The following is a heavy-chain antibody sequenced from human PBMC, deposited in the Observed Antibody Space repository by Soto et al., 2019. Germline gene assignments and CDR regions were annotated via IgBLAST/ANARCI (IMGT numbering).Heavy chain of an antibody. D-gene: IGHD6-19*01. V-gene: IGHV4-31*03. CDR2: IYYSGST. CDR1: GGSISSGGYY. Sequence: QVQLQESGPGLVKPSQTLSLTCTVSGGSISSGGYYWSWIRQHPGKGLEWIGYIYYSGSTYYNPSLKSRVTISVDTSKNQCALKLSSVTAADTAVYYCARDLSSGWYNYFDYWGQGTLVTVSS. J-gene: IGHJ4*02. CDR3: ARDLSSGWYNYFDY.